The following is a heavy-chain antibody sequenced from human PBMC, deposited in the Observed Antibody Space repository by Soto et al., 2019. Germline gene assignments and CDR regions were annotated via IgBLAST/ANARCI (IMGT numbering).Heavy chain of an antibody. Sequence: VSVKVSCKSSGYTFTCYAIYCVRQATGQGLEWMGWMNPNSGNTGYAQKFQGRVTMTRNTSISTAYMELSSLRSEDTAVYYCARVHSSSWYEGAFDIWGQGTMVTVSS. D-gene: IGHD6-13*01. CDR1: GYTFTCYA. V-gene: IGHV1-8*01. J-gene: IGHJ3*02. CDR3: ARVHSSSWYEGAFDI. CDR2: MNPNSGNT.